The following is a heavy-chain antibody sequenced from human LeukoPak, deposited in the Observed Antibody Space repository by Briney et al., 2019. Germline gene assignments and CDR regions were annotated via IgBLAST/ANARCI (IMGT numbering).Heavy chain of an antibody. Sequence: PGGSLRLSCAASGFTVSSNYMSWVRQAPGKGLEWVSVIYSGGSTYYADSVKGRFTISRDSSKNTLYLQMNSLRAEDTAVYYCAKDSRIAAADYWGQGTLVTVSS. CDR3: AKDSRIAAADY. CDR2: IYSGGST. CDR1: GFTVSSNY. V-gene: IGHV3-66*01. J-gene: IGHJ4*02. D-gene: IGHD6-13*01.